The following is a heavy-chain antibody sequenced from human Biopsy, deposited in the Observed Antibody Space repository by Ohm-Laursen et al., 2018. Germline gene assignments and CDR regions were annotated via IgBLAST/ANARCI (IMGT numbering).Heavy chain of an antibody. Sequence: SDTLSLTWTVSGGSISGSSWSWIRQAPGRGLEWVGYISYSGSTSNNPSLKSRVTMSVDTSKKQLSLRLRSVTAADTAMYYCASVVLGPTNDAFDLWGQGTMVVVSS. CDR3: ASVVLGPTNDAFDL. D-gene: IGHD3-22*01. CDR1: GGSISGSS. CDR2: ISYSGST. J-gene: IGHJ3*01. V-gene: IGHV4-59*07.